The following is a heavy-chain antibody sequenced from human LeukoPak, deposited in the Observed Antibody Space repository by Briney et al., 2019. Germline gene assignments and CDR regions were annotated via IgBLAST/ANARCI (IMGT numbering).Heavy chain of an antibody. V-gene: IGHV3-15*01. CDR2: IKGEAAGGTI. CDR3: TGPPD. J-gene: IGHJ4*02. Sequence: GGSLRLSCAASGLSVSDAWMSWVRQAPGKGLEWVGRIKGEAAGGTIDYVASVKGRFTISRGGAKNTLYLQMNNLKSEDTAVYYCTGPPDWGQGTLVTVSS. CDR1: GLSVSDAW.